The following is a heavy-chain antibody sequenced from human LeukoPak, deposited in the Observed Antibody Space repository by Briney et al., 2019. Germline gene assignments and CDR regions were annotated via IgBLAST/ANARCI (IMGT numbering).Heavy chain of an antibody. CDR2: MNPKSGGT. V-gene: IGHV1-2*02. J-gene: IGHJ4*02. CDR1: GYTFIGYY. D-gene: IGHD6-6*01. CDR3: ARLRDSSSPGDFDF. Sequence: ASVTVSCKASGYTFIGYYLHWVRQAPGQGLEWMGWMNPKSGGTNYLQKFQGRVSMTRDTSISTAYMELIRVKSDDTAVYYCARLRDSSSPGDFDFWGQGTLVTVSS.